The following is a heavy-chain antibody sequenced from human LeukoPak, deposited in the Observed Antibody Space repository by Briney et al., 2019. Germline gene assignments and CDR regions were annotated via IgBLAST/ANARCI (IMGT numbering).Heavy chain of an antibody. Sequence: GGSLRLSCAASGFTFSSYGMHWVRQAPGKGLVWVSHINSDGSSTRYADSVKGRFTISRDNAKNTLYLQMNSLRGEDTAVYYCARDAGDCGGDCPRWFDPWGQGTLVTVSS. D-gene: IGHD2-21*02. V-gene: IGHV3-74*01. CDR2: INSDGSST. CDR3: ARDAGDCGGDCPRWFDP. J-gene: IGHJ5*02. CDR1: GFTFSSYG.